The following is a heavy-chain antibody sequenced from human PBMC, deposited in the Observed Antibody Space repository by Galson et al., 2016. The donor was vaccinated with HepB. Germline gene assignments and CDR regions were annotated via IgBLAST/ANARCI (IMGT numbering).Heavy chain of an antibody. CDR1: GFSFSNFG. D-gene: IGHD2-21*02. CDR2: IWYDGGNK. CDR3: ARPRPFMVTPMDFDS. V-gene: IGHV3-33*01. Sequence: SLRLSCAASGFSFSNFGMHWARQPPGKGLEWVAVIWYDGGNKYYADSVKGRFTISRDNSNNTLYLQMNSLRAEDTAVYFCARPRPFMVTPMDFDSWGQGTLVTVSS. J-gene: IGHJ4*02.